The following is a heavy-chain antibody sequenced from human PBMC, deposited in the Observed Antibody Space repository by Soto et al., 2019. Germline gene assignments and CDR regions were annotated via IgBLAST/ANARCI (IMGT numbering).Heavy chain of an antibody. V-gene: IGHV3-74*01. CDR2: INSDGSST. Sequence: GGSLRLSCAASGFTFSSYWMHWVRQAPGKGLVWVSRINSDGSSTSYADSVKGRFTISRDNAKNTLYLQMNSLRAEDTAVYYCARGRDITIFGVVTPFDYWGQGTLVTVSS. CDR1: GFTFSSYW. CDR3: ARGRDITIFGVVTPFDY. D-gene: IGHD3-3*01. J-gene: IGHJ4*02.